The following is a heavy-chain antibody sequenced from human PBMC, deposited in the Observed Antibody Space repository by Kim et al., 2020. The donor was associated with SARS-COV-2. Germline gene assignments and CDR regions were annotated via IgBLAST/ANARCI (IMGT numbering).Heavy chain of an antibody. D-gene: IGHD2-15*01. V-gene: IGHV3-30*18. CDR3: AKPLGYCSGGSCYGYYGMDV. CDR1: GFTFSSYG. CDR2: ISYDGSNK. J-gene: IGHJ6*02. Sequence: GGSLRLSCAASGFTFSSYGMHWVRQAPGKGLEWVAVISYDGSNKYYADSVKGRFTISRDNSKNTLYLQMNSLRAEDTAVYYCAKPLGYCSGGSCYGYYGMDVWGQGTTVTVSS.